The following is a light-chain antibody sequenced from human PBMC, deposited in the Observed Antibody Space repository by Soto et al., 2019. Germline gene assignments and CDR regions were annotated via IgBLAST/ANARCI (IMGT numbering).Light chain of an antibody. CDR3: MQRIEFPLT. V-gene: IGKV2-30*02. J-gene: IGKJ4*01. CDR2: KVS. CDR1: QSLVHRDGNTY. Sequence: DVVVTQSTLSLPVTLGQAASISCRSSQSLVHRDGNTYLSWFRQRPGQSPRRLIYKVSNREAGVPDRFSGSGSGTDFTLKISRVEAEDVGLYYCMQRIEFPLTFGGGTKVDIK.